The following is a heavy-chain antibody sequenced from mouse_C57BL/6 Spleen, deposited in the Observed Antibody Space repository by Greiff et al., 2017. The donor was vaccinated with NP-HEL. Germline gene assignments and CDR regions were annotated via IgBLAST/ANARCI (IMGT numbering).Heavy chain of an antibody. CDR2: ISSGSSTI. CDR1: GFTFSDYG. J-gene: IGHJ2*01. D-gene: IGHD1-1*01. CDR3: ASGRFHFDY. Sequence: EVHLVESGGGLVKPGGSLKLSCAASGFTFSDYGMHWVRQAPEKGLEWVAYISSGSSTIYYADTVKGRFTISRDNAKNTLFLQMTRLRSEDTAMYYCASGRFHFDYWGQGTTLTVSS. V-gene: IGHV5-17*01.